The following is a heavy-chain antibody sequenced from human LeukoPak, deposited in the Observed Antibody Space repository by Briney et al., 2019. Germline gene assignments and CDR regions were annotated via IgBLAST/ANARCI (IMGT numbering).Heavy chain of an antibody. Sequence: GGSLRLSCAASGFTFSPYEMNWVRQAPGKGLEWVSYISSSGSSIHYADSVKGRFTISRDNAKKSLYLKMNSLRAEETAVYYCACGGGFEYWGQGTLVTVSS. V-gene: IGHV3-48*03. J-gene: IGHJ4*02. D-gene: IGHD3-16*01. CDR3: ACGGGFEY. CDR2: ISSSGSSI. CDR1: GFTFSPYE.